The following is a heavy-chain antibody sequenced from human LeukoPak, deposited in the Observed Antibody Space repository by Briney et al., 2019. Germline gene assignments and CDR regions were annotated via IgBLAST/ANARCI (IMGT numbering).Heavy chain of an antibody. J-gene: IGHJ4*02. CDR1: GFTFSSYS. CDR2: ISSSSSYI. CDR3: AKDIGDNSMVRGVIGVDY. V-gene: IGHV3-21*04. Sequence: PGGSLRLSCAASGFTFSSYSMNWVRQAPGKGLEWVSSISSSSSYIYYADSVKGRFTISRDNSKNTLYLQMNSLRAEDTAVYYCAKDIGDNSMVRGVIGVDYWGQGTLVTVSS. D-gene: IGHD3-10*01.